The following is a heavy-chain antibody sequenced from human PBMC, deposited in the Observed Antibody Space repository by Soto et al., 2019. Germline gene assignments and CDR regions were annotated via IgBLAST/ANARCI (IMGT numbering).Heavy chain of an antibody. J-gene: IGHJ5*02. Sequence: VKVSCKASGYTFTGYYMHWVRQAPGQGLEWMGWINPNSGGANYAQKFQGRVTMTRDTSISTAYMELSRLRSDDTAVYYCARRHSRSNWFDPRGQGTLVTVS. D-gene: IGHD6-13*01. V-gene: IGHV1-2*02. CDR1: GYTFTGYY. CDR2: INPNSGGA. CDR3: ARRHSRSNWFDP.